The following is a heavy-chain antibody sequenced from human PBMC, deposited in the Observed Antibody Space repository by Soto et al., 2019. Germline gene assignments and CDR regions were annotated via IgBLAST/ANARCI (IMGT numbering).Heavy chain of an antibody. CDR3: AAGSGTHYSVATGFDF. J-gene: IGHJ4*02. CDR1: GASISSGAYY. V-gene: IGHV4-31*03. D-gene: IGHD3-10*01. CDR2: IYYTGNS. Sequence: QVQLQESGPGLVKPSQTLSLTCTVSGASISSGAYYWSWIRQQPGKGLEWVGYIYYTGNSYYNPSLNSRISMSITTSNNQFSLRLSSVTAADTAVYYCAAGSGTHYSVATGFDFWGLGTLVTVSP.